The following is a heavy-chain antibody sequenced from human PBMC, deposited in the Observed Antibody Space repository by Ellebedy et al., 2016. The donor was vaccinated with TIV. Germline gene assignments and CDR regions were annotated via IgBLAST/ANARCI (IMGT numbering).Heavy chain of an antibody. CDR2: IYSGGTT. CDR1: GFTFNTYA. D-gene: IGHD5-18*01. CDR3: AGHGDRAMTH. V-gene: IGHV3-66*04. Sequence: GESLKISCAASGFTFNTYAMSWVRQAPGKGLEWVSVIYSGGTTHYADSVKGRFTISRDKSKNTMYLQMNSLRAEDTAVYYCAGHGDRAMTHWGQGTLVTVSS. J-gene: IGHJ4*02.